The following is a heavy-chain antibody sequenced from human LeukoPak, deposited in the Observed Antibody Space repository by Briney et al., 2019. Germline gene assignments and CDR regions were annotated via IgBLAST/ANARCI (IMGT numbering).Heavy chain of an antibody. CDR2: FDPEDSET. CDR3: ATAVTTRYCSSTSCLDAFDI. Sequence: ASVKVSCKVSGYTLTELSMHWVRQAPGKGLEWMGGFDPEDSETIYAQKFQGRVTMTEDTSTDTAYMELSSLRSEDTAVYYCATAVTTRYCSSTSCLDAFDIWGQGTMVTVSS. CDR1: GYTLTELS. J-gene: IGHJ3*02. D-gene: IGHD2-2*01. V-gene: IGHV1-24*01.